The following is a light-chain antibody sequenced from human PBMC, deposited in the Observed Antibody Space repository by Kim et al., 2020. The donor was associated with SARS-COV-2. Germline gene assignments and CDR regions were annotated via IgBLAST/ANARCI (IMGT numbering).Light chain of an antibody. CDR2: AAS. J-gene: IGKJ1*01. V-gene: IGKV1-27*01. Sequence: DIQMTQSPSSLSASVGDRVTITCRASQGISKDLAWYQQKPGNAPKLLIFAASSLQSGVPTRFSGSGSGTDFTLTISSLQPEDVATYYCQKYSGASWTFGQGTELEI. CDR1: QGISKD. CDR3: QKYSGASWT.